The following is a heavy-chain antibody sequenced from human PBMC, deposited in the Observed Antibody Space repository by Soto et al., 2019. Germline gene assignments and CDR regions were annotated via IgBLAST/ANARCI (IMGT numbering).Heavy chain of an antibody. J-gene: IGHJ5*02. Sequence: SETLSLTCTVSGASTTRGGYYWNWIRQPPGKGLEWIGEINHTGGTHYNPSLKSRVTMSVDTSKNQFSLRLSSVTAADTAIYYCATRITVFGLLIPPFDPWGQGTQVTVSS. CDR2: INHTGGT. D-gene: IGHD3-3*01. CDR1: GASTTRGGYY. CDR3: ATRITVFGLLIPPFDP. V-gene: IGHV4-61*08.